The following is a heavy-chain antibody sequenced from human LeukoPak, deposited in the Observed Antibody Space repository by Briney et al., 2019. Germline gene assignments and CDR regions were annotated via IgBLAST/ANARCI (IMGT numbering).Heavy chain of an antibody. D-gene: IGHD2-15*01. V-gene: IGHV3-23*01. CDR3: AKNGDRGAYCTGGTCYPYFYYYMDV. CDR1: GFTFARYG. J-gene: IGHJ6*03. Sequence: QAGGSLRLSCAASGFTFARYGMSWVRQAPGKGLEWVSAISGSGSSTYSADSVKGRFTISRDNSKNTLYLQMNSLRAEDTAIYYCAKNGDRGAYCTGGTCYPYFYYYMDVWGKGTTVTI. CDR2: ISGSGSST.